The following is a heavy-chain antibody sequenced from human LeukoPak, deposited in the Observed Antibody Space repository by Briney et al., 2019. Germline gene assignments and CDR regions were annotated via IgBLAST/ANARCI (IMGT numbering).Heavy chain of an antibody. CDR1: GFTFSSYS. J-gene: IGHJ4*02. V-gene: IGHV3-21*01. CDR3: ARDSKGYYGRSFDY. D-gene: IGHD1-26*01. CDR2: ISSSSSYI. Sequence: GGSLRLSCAASGFTFSSYSMNWVRQAPGKGLEWVSSISSSSSYIYYADSVKGRFTISRDNAKNSLYLQMNSLRAEDTAVHYCARDSKGYYGRSFDYWGQGTLVTVSS.